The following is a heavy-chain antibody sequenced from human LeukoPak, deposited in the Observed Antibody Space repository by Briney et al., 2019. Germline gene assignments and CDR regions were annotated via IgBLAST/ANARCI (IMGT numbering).Heavy chain of an antibody. CDR3: AGGVYGYNAFDY. CDR2: IYSGDST. V-gene: IGHV3-66*01. CDR1: GFTVSSNY. Sequence: GGSLRLSCAASGFTVSSNYMSWVRQAPGKGLEWVSVIYSGDSTYYADSVKGRFTISRDSSKNTLFLQMNSLRAEDTAVYYCAGGVYGYNAFDYWGQGTLVSVSS. D-gene: IGHD5/OR15-5a*01. J-gene: IGHJ4*02.